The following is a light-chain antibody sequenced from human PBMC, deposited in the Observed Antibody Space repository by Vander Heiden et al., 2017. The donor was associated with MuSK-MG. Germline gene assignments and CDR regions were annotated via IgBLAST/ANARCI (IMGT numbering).Light chain of an antibody. J-gene: IGLJ2*01. CDR1: RPNTGNNY. CDR3: GTWDNSLSAGGV. Sequence: QSVLTQPPSVSAAPGQKVTISCPGSRPNTGNNYVSWYQQLPGTAPNLLIYDNNKRPSGIPDRFSGSKSGTSATLGITGLQTGDEADYYCGTWDNSLSAGGVFGGGTKLTVL. V-gene: IGLV1-51*01. CDR2: DNN.